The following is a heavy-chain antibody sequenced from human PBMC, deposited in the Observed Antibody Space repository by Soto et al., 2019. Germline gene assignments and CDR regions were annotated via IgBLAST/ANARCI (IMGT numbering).Heavy chain of an antibody. CDR1: GGSFSGYY. CDR2: INHSGST. J-gene: IGHJ4*02. D-gene: IGHD3-3*01. V-gene: IGHV4-34*01. Sequence: PSETLSLTCAVYGGSFSGYYRSWIRQPPGKGLEWIGEINHSGSTNYNPSLKSRVTISVDTSKNQFSLKLSSVTAADTAVYYCARGRVGYDFWSGYLYYFDYWGQGTLVTVSS. CDR3: ARGRVGYDFWSGYLYYFDY.